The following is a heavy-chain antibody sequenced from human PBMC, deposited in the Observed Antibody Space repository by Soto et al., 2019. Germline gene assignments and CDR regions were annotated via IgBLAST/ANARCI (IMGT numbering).Heavy chain of an antibody. J-gene: IGHJ4*02. V-gene: IGHV3-15*01. CDR1: GFTFKNAM. CDR3: TTFAPWYGSNLDL. CDR2: IKPKTDGGAV. D-gene: IGHD1-26*01. Sequence: EVQLVESGGGLVEPGVSLRLSCVGSGFTFKNAMMSWVRQAPGKGLEWLGRIKPKTDGGAVDYGTPIKGRFSISRDDSKNTVYLQLNCLKSEDTAVYCCTTFAPWYGSNLDLWSPGTQVTVSS.